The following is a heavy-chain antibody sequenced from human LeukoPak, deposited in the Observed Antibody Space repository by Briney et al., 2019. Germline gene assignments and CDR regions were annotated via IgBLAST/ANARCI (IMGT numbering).Heavy chain of an antibody. J-gene: IGHJ4*02. CDR3: AKAPGYCSGGTCYDY. CDR2: IRGGGGST. V-gene: IGHV3-23*01. CDR1: GFTFSSYA. D-gene: IGHD2-15*01. Sequence: PGGSLRLSCAASGFTFSSYAMRWVRQAPGKGLEWVSVIRGGGGSTYNADSVKGRFTISIDNSKNTLYLQMKSLRVDDTAVYYCAKAPGYCSGGTCYDYWGQGSLVAVSS.